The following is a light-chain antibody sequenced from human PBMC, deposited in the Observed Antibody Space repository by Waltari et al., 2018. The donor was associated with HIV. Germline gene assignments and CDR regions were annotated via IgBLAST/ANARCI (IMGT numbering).Light chain of an antibody. J-gene: IGKJ3*01. Sequence: EIVLTQSPGTLSLSPGERATLTCRASQSVSSSYLAWYQQRLGQAPRLLIYGASSRATGIPDRFSGSGSGTDFTLTIARLEPEDFAVYFCQQYGYPPTTFGPGTRVDIK. V-gene: IGKV3-20*01. CDR1: QSVSSSY. CDR3: QQYGYPPTT. CDR2: GAS.